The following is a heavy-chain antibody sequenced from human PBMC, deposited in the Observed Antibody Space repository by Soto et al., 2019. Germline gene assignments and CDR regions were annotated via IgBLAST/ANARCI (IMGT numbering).Heavy chain of an antibody. D-gene: IGHD2-15*01. J-gene: IGHJ5*02. CDR2: IYHSGST. CDR1: GGSISSGGYS. Sequence: QLQLQESGSGLVKPSQTLSLTCAVSGGSISSGGYSWSWIRQPPGKGLEWIGYIYHSGSTYYNPSPQSRVTLTVDRSTNQFSLKVSSVTAADTAVYYCARGECSGGSCYSFDPWGQGSLVTVSS. V-gene: IGHV4-30-2*01. CDR3: ARGECSGGSCYSFDP.